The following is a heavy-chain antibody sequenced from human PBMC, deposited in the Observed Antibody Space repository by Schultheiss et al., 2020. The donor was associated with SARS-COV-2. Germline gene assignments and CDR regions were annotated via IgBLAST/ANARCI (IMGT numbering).Heavy chain of an antibody. CDR1: GGSLRNYY. V-gene: IGHV4-59*01. CDR2: IYHSGST. D-gene: IGHD3-10*01. CDR3: ARDKGQYYGSGSYLDYYFDY. J-gene: IGHJ4*02. Sequence: SETLSLTCSVSGGSLRNYYWTWIRQSPEKGMEWIGYIYHSGSTNYNPSLKSRVAMSVDMSKSHFSLKLSSVTAADTAVYYCARDKGQYYGSGSYLDYYFDYWGQGTLVTVSS.